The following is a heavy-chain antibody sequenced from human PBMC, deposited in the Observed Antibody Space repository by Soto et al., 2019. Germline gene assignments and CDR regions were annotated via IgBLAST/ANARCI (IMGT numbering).Heavy chain of an antibody. D-gene: IGHD3-9*01. J-gene: IGHJ6*03. V-gene: IGHV2-5*02. Sequence: SGPTLVNPTQTLTLTCTFSGFSLSTSGVGVGWIRQPPGKALEWLALIYRDDDKRYSPSLKSRLTITKDTSKNQVVLTMTNMDLVDKAPYSVANTLFYHYHWAVCGKGSSVTVSS. CDR2: IYRDDDK. CDR1: GFSLSTSGVG. CDR3: ANTLFYHYHWAV.